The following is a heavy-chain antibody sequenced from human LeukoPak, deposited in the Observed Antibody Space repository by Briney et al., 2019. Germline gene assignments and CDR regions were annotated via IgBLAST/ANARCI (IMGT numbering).Heavy chain of an antibody. CDR1: GGSISSYY. J-gene: IGHJ4*02. CDR2: IYTSGST. V-gene: IGHV4-4*07. Sequence: SETLSLTCTVSGGSISSYYWSWIRQPAGRGLEWIGRIYTSGSTNYNPSLKSRVTMSVDTSKNQFSLKLSSATAADTAVYYCARDRAYGSGKYYFDYWGQGTLVTVSS. D-gene: IGHD3-10*01. CDR3: ARDRAYGSGKYYFDY.